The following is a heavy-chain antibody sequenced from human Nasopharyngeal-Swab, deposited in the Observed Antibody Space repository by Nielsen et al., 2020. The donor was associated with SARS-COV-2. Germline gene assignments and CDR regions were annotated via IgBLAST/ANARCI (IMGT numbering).Heavy chain of an antibody. CDR1: GDTFASYG. V-gene: IGHV1-18*04. Sequence: AAVKVSCKASGDTFASYGFDWVRQAPGQGLEWRGWNSAYNGDTNYAQKFQDRVTMTTDASTGTAYMELRSLRSDDTAVYYCASHRSGYYNSGGPFDYWGQGTLVTVSS. D-gene: IGHD3-22*01. CDR2: NSAYNGDT. CDR3: ASHRSGYYNSGGPFDY. J-gene: IGHJ4*02.